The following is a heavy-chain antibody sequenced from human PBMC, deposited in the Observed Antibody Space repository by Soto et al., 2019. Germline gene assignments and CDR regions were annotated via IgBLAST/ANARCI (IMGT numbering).Heavy chain of an antibody. CDR2: IYHSGST. D-gene: IGHD2-2*01. V-gene: IGHV4-59*12. J-gene: IGHJ6*02. CDR1: GDSISDYY. CDR3: ARATRSSMHL. Sequence: QVQLQESGPGLVKPSETLSLTCSVSGDSISDYYWSWIRQPPGKGLEWIGYIYHSGSTYYNPSLKSRVTISLDTSKNQFALKLRSLTAADTAVYYCARATRSSMHLWGQGTTITVSS.